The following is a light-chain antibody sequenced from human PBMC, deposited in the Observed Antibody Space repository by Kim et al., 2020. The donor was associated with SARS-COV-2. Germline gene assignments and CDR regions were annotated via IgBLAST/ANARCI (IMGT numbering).Light chain of an antibody. CDR3: QQYKSGPT. CDR2: DAS. V-gene: IGKV3-15*01. Sequence: LSVSPGERATLSGRASQSVADNLAWYQHTPGQAPRVLIYDASTRATDIPARFSGSGSGTEFTLTISSLQSEDFAIYYCQQYKSGPTFGQGTKLEI. J-gene: IGKJ2*01. CDR1: QSVADN.